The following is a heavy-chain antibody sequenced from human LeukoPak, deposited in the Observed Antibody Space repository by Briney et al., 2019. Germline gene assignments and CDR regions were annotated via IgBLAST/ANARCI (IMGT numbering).Heavy chain of an antibody. Sequence: GGSLRLSCAASGFTFSSYAMSWVRQAPGKGLERVSAISGSGGSTYYADSVKGRFTITRDNSKNTLYLQMNSLRAEDTAVYYCARSARMGYFDWLLADAFDIWGQGTMVTVSS. D-gene: IGHD3-9*01. CDR1: GFTFSSYA. CDR3: ARSARMGYFDWLLADAFDI. V-gene: IGHV3-23*01. CDR2: ISGSGGST. J-gene: IGHJ3*02.